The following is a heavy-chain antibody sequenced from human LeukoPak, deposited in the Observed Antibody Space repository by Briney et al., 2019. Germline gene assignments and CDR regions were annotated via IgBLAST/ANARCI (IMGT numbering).Heavy chain of an antibody. CDR2: IYPGDSDT. D-gene: IGHD2-2*01. Sequence: GESLKISCKGSGYSFTSYWIGWVRQMPGKGLEWMGIIYPGDSDTRYSPSFQGQVTISADKSISTAYLQWSSLKASDTAMYYCARHVHCSSTSCYGSWFDPWGQGTLVTVSS. CDR1: GYSFTSYW. V-gene: IGHV5-51*01. CDR3: ARHVHCSSTSCYGSWFDP. J-gene: IGHJ5*02.